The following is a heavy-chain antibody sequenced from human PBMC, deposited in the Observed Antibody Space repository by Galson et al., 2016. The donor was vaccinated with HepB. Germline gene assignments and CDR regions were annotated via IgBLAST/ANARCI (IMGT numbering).Heavy chain of an antibody. CDR3: SRSIGGLHWFDT. CDR2: TSYRSNWNT. J-gene: IGHJ5*02. CDR1: GYRVSSNSVA. V-gene: IGHV6-1*01. D-gene: IGHD6-6*01. Sequence: CAIPGYRVSSNSVAWNWIRQSPSRGLEWLGRTSYRSNWNTEYGVSVKSRITINADTSNNKFLLQLMSVTPEDSGVYFCSRSIGGLHWFDTWGQGTLVTVSS.